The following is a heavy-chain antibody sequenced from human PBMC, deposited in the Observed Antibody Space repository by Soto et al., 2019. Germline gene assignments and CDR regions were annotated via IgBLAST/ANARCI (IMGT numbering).Heavy chain of an antibody. CDR1: GVSFSGYY. V-gene: IGHV4-34*01. J-gene: IGHJ4*02. CDR3: ARERRREYYFDY. CDR2: INHSGST. Sequence: SETLSLTCAVYGVSFSGYYGSWIRQPPGKGLEWIGEINHSGSTNYNPSLKSRVTISVDTSKNQFSLKLSSVTAADTAVYYCARERRREYYFDYWGQGTLVTVSS. D-gene: IGHD6-25*01.